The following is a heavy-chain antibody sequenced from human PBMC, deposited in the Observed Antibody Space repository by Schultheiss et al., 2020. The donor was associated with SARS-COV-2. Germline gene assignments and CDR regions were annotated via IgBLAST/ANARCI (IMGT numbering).Heavy chain of an antibody. J-gene: IGHJ4*02. CDR2: INSNGGST. V-gene: IGHV3-64D*06. D-gene: IGHD4-17*01. Sequence: GESLKISCSASGFTFRTYAMQWVRQAPGKGLEYLSAINSNGGSTYYADSVKGRFTISRDNSKNTLYLQMSSLRPEDTAVYYCVSQDYGDYEANYWGQGTLVTVSS. CDR1: GFTFRTYA. CDR3: VSQDYGDYEANY.